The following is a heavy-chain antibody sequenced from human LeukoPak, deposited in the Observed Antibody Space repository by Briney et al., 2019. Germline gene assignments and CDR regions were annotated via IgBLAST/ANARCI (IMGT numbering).Heavy chain of an antibody. V-gene: IGHV3-30*03. CDR3: AGGDYYFDY. D-gene: IGHD4-17*01. CDR1: GFTFSSYG. J-gene: IGHJ4*02. CDR2: ISYDGSNK. Sequence: GGSLRLSCAASGFTFSSYGMHWVRQAPGKGLEWVAVISYDGSNKYYADSVKGRFTISRDNSKNTLYLRMNSLRAEDTAVYYCAGGDYYFDYWGQGTLVTVSS.